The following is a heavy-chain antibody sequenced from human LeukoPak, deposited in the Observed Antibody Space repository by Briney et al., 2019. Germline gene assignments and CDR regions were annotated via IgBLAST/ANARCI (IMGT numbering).Heavy chain of an antibody. CDR2: ISSGGSYI. D-gene: IGHD2-15*01. V-gene: IGHV3-21*01. Sequence: GGSLRLSCAASKFTFSSSTMNWVRQAPGKGLEWVSSISSGGSYIYYADSVKGRFTISRDNAKNSLYLQMNSLRAEDTAVYYCARRSEFDNTHYHYFDYWGQGALVTVSS. CDR1: KFTFSSST. CDR3: ARRSEFDNTHYHYFDY. J-gene: IGHJ4*02.